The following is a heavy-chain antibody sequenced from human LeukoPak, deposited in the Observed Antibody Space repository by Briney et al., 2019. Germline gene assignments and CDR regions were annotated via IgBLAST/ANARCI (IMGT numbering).Heavy chain of an antibody. CDR1: GFTFSSYW. CDR2: INSDGSST. D-gene: IGHD3-10*01. V-gene: IGHV3-74*01. Sequence: QPGGSLRLSCAASGFTFSSYWMHWVRQAPGKGLVWVSRINSDGSSTSYADSVKGRFTISRDNAKNTLYLQMNSLRAEDTAVYYCAIWRFGELRRYFDYWGQGTLVTVSS. CDR3: AIWRFGELRRYFDY. J-gene: IGHJ4*02.